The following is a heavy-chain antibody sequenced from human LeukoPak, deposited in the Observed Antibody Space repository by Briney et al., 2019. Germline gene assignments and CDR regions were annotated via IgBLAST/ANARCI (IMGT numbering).Heavy chain of an antibody. Sequence: GGSLRLSCTTSGFTFTDYWIHWVRQNPGKGLVWVAHIHSDGITSSYADSVKGRFTISRDNAKNTVALQMNSLKAEDTAVYYCARGGVGCFDYWGQGALVTVSS. CDR3: ARGGVGCFDY. D-gene: IGHD6-19*01. CDR1: GFTFTDYW. J-gene: IGHJ4*02. V-gene: IGHV3-74*01. CDR2: IHSDGITS.